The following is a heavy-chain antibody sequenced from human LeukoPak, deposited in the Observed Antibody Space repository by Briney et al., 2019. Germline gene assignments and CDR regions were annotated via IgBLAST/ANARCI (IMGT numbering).Heavy chain of an antibody. CDR1: GFTFRNYR. J-gene: IGHJ4*02. CDR2: ISRDGQNI. CDR3: AKRWVY. D-gene: IGHD5-24*01. Sequence: GGSLRLSCAASGFTFRNYRMHWVRQVPGKGLVWVSWISRDGQNINYADSVKGRFTISRDNSKNTLYLQMNSLRAEDTAVYYCAKRWVYWGQGTLVTVSS. V-gene: IGHV3-74*01.